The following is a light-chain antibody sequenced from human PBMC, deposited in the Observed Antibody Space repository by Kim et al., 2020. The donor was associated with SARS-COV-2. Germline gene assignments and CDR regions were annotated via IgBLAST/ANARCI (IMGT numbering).Light chain of an antibody. V-gene: IGKV1-5*03. Sequence: DTQMTQSPSTLSASVGDRVTITCRASQSISSWFAWYQQKPGKAPKLLIYKASSLESGVPSRFSGSGSGTEFTLTISSLQPDDCATYYCQQYNRSPWTFGQRTKV. CDR3: QQYNRSPWT. CDR1: QSISSW. J-gene: IGKJ1*01. CDR2: KAS.